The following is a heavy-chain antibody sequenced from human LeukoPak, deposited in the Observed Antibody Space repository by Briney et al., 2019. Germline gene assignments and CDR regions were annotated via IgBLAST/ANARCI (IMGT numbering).Heavy chain of an antibody. CDR1: GFTFSTYA. J-gene: IGHJ4*02. CDR2: ISYDGTNK. Sequence: PGRSLRLSCAASGFTFSTYAMHWVRQAPGKGLEWVAFISYDGTNKYCADSVKGRFTISRDNSKNTLYLQMNSLRAEDTAVYYCAKDREGLSSGYDLEYFDYWGQGTLVTVSS. D-gene: IGHD5-12*01. V-gene: IGHV3-30-3*01. CDR3: AKDREGLSSGYDLEYFDY.